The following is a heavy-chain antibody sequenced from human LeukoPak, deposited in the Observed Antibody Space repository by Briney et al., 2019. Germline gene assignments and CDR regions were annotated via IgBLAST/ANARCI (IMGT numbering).Heavy chain of an antibody. J-gene: IGHJ4*02. D-gene: IGHD6-13*01. CDR2: ISWNSGSI. CDR3: ATMLYSSSWYDY. Sequence: PGGSLRLSCAASGFTFDDYAMHWVRQAPGKGLEWVSGISWNSGSIGYADSVKGRFTISRDNAKNSLYLQMNSLRAEDTALYYCATMLYSSSWYDYWGQGTLVTVSS. V-gene: IGHV3-9*01. CDR1: GFTFDDYA.